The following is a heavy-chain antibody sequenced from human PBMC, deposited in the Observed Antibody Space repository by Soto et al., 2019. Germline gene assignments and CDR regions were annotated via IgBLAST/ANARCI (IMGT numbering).Heavy chain of an antibody. CDR2: INHSGST. Sequence: PSETLSLTCAVYGGSFSCYYWSWIRQPPGKGLEWIGEINHSGSTNYNPSLKSRVTISVDTSKNQFSLKLSSVTAADTAVYYCARAHRITIFGVVIISGWLDPWGQGTLVTVSS. D-gene: IGHD3-3*01. V-gene: IGHV4-34*01. CDR1: GGSFSCYY. CDR3: ARAHRITIFGVVIISGWLDP. J-gene: IGHJ5*02.